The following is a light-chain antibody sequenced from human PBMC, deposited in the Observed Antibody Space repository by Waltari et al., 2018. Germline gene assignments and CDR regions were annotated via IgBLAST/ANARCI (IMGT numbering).Light chain of an antibody. J-gene: IGKJ2*01. V-gene: IGKV3-11*01. Sequence: DSQSGNIYWAWYQQKPGQSPVLRVYDASHRATGIPARVRVSGSGTDFTLTISSLEPEDFAVYYCQQRSKWPRTCGQVTKREIK. CDR2: DAS. CDR1: QSGNIY. CDR3: QQRSKWPRT.